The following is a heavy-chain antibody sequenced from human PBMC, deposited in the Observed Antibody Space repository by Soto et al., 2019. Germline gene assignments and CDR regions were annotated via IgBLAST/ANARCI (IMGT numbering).Heavy chain of an antibody. CDR3: AKHLTFDYYYGVDV. Sequence: GGSLRLSCTASGFTFGDFAMSWVRQAPGKGLEWVGFIRTKAYGGTTEYAASVKGRFSISRANYMNTLYLQMNSLRAEDTAVYYCAKHLTFDYYYGVDVWGQGTTVTVS. V-gene: IGHV3-49*04. D-gene: IGHD3-16*01. J-gene: IGHJ6*02. CDR1: GFTFGDFA. CDR2: IRTKAYGGTT.